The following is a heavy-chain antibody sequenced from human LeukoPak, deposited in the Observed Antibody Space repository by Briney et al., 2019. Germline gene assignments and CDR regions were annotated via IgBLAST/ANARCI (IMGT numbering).Heavy chain of an antibody. CDR3: ARGRSTGYPYYFEY. D-gene: IGHD5-12*01. CDR2: MNPNSGGT. V-gene: IGHV1-8*03. J-gene: IGHJ4*02. CDR1: GYTFTSYD. Sequence: ASVKVSCKASGYTFTSYDINWVRQTTGQGLEWMGWMNPNSGGTGYAQKFQGRVTITRNTSISTAYMELSGLRSEDTAVYYCARGRSTGYPYYFEYWGQGTLVTVSS.